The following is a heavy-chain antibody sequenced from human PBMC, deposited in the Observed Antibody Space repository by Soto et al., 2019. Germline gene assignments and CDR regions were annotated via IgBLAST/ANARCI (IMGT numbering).Heavy chain of an antibody. CDR1: GFSFSAFS. CDR2: ISSSSSTI. J-gene: IGHJ3*02. Sequence: EVQLVESGGGLVQPGGSLRLSCVSSGFSFSAFSMNWVRQAPGKGLEWISYISSSSSTIYYADSVKGRFTISRDNAKNSLYLQMDSLRDEDTAVYYCAREGGRHCSPTRCYYAFDIWGQGTMVTVSS. V-gene: IGHV3-48*02. D-gene: IGHD2-2*01. CDR3: AREGGRHCSPTRCYYAFDI.